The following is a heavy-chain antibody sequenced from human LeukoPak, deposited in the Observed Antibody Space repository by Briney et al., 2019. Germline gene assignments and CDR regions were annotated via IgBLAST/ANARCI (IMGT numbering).Heavy chain of an antibody. CDR1: GFTFSSYW. Sequence: GGSLRLSCAASGFTFSSYWMNWVRQPPGKGLEWVADIKQDGSGKYYVDSVKGRFTISRDNAKNSLYLQMNSLRAEDTAVYYCARDLSDYGDAYYYGMDVWGQGTTVTVSS. CDR2: IKQDGSGK. CDR3: ARDLSDYGDAYYYGMDV. J-gene: IGHJ6*02. D-gene: IGHD4-17*01. V-gene: IGHV3-7*01.